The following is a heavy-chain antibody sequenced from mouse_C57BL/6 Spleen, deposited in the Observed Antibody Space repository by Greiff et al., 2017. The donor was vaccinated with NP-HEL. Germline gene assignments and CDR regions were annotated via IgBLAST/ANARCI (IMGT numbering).Heavy chain of an antibody. CDR2: INPSSGYT. CDR1: GYTFTSYW. J-gene: IGHJ3*01. CDR3: ARGLKGFAY. D-gene: IGHD1-3*01. V-gene: IGHV1-7*01. Sequence: QVQLKESGAELAKPGASVKLSCKASGYTFTSYWMHWVKQRPGQGLEWIGYINPSSGYTKSNQKFKDKATLPADTSYSTAYLPLSSLTSYHSAVSYCARGLKGFAYWGQGTLVTVSA.